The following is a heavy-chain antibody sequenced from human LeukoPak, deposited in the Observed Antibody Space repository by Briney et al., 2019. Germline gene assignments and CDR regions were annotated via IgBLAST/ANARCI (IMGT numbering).Heavy chain of an antibody. CDR1: GGSISSYY. CDR3: AREKAAAGTRWFDP. J-gene: IGHJ5*02. Sequence: SETLSLTCTVSGGSISSYYWSWIRQPAGKGLEWIGRIYTSGSTNYNPSLKSRVTMSVDTSKNQFSLKLSSVTAADTAVYYCAREKAAAGTRWFDPWGQGTLVTVSS. CDR2: IYTSGST. D-gene: IGHD6-13*01. V-gene: IGHV4-4*07.